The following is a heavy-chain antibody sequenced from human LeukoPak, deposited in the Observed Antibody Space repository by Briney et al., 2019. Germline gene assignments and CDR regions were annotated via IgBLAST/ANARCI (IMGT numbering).Heavy chain of an antibody. CDR1: GFTFSSYS. D-gene: IGHD2-2*01. J-gene: IGHJ4*02. Sequence: GGSLRLSCAASGFTFSSYSMNWVRQAPGKGLEWVSYIGAAVSTIYYADSVKGRFTISRDNAKNSLFLQMNSLRAEDTAVYYCARDSSTYAGPPDYWGQGTLVTVSS. V-gene: IGHV3-48*01. CDR2: IGAAVSTI. CDR3: ARDSSTYAGPPDY.